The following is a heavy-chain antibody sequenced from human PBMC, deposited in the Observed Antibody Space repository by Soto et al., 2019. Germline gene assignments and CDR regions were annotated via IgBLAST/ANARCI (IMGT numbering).Heavy chain of an antibody. CDR2: IYYSGSP. J-gene: IGHJ6*02. D-gene: IGHD3-9*01. V-gene: IGHV4-31*03. CDR3: ARDRLRYFDWLSSTESMDV. CDR1: GGSISSGGYY. Sequence: QVQLQESGPGLVKPSQTLSLTCTVSGGSISSGGYYWSWIRQHPGMGLEWIGYIYYSGSPYYNPSLKSRVTISVDASKNQLSLKLSSVTAAETAVYYCARDRLRYFDWLSSTESMDVWGQGTTVTVSS.